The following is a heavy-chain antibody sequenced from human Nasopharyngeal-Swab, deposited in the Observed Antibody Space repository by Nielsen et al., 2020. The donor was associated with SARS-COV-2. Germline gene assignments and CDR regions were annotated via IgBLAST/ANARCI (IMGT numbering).Heavy chain of an antibody. Sequence: GGSLRLSCAASGFTFSSYSMNWVRQAPGKGLEWVSYISSSSTIYYADSVKGRFTISRDNAKNSLYLQMNSLRDEDTAVYYCARSYSSGGMDVWGQGTTVTVSS. J-gene: IGHJ6*02. D-gene: IGHD6-19*01. CDR3: ARSYSSGGMDV. V-gene: IGHV3-48*02. CDR2: ISSSSTI. CDR1: GFTFSSYS.